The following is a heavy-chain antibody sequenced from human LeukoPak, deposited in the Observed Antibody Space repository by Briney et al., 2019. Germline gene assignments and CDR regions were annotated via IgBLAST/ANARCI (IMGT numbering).Heavy chain of an antibody. Sequence: GGSLRLSCAASGFTFSSYSMNWVRQAPGKGLEWVSSISSSSSYIYYADSVKGRFTISRDNAKNSLYLRMNSLRAEDTAVYYCAIIAVAGTVDYWGQGILVTVSS. D-gene: IGHD6-19*01. CDR3: AIIAVAGTVDY. J-gene: IGHJ4*02. CDR2: ISSSSSYI. V-gene: IGHV3-21*01. CDR1: GFTFSSYS.